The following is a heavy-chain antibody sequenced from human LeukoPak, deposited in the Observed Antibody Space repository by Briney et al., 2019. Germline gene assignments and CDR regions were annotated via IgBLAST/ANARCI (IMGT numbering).Heavy chain of an antibody. CDR1: GFTLSVYT. V-gene: IGHV3-21*01. CDR3: ARSRGQQLGKLEFDY. J-gene: IGHJ4*02. CDR2: ISSSSTYI. D-gene: IGHD6-13*01. Sequence: GGSLRLSCAASGFTLSVYTMNWGRQVPGKGLEWVSSISSSSTYIYYADSVKGRFTISRDNAKNSLYLQMNSLRDEDTAVYYCARSRGQQLGKLEFDYWGQGTLVTVSS.